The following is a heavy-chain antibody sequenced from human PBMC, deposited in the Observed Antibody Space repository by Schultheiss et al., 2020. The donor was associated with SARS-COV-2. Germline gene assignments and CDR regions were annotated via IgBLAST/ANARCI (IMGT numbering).Heavy chain of an antibody. Sequence: SETLSLTCAVYGGSFSGYYWSWIRQPPGKGLEWIGDINHSGSTNYNPSLKSRVTISVDTSKNQFSLKLSSVTAADTAVYYCARGGDTAMVTPYYYYYMDVWGKGTTVTVAS. CDR1: GGSFSGYY. CDR3: ARGGDTAMVTPYYYYYMDV. D-gene: IGHD5-18*01. V-gene: IGHV4-34*01. CDR2: INHSGST. J-gene: IGHJ6*03.